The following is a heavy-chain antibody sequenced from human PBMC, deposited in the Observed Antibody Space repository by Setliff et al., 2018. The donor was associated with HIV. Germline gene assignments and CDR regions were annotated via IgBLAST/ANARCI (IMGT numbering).Heavy chain of an antibody. CDR2: THRLGTI. CDR1: DASISDHH. D-gene: IGHD3-16*01. CDR3: AVYYEGVGGRGI. V-gene: IGHV4-59*03. J-gene: IGHJ4*02. Sequence: SETLSLTCTFSDASISDHHCSWIRQPPGRGLEWIGSTHRLGTINYNPSLKSRFTISVDISKRQFSLRLSSVTAADTAQYFGAVYYEGVGGRGIWGPGTLVTVSS.